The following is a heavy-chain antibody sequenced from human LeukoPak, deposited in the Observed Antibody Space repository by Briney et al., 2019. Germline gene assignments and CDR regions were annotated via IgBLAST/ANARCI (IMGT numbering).Heavy chain of an antibody. CDR1: GFTFSSYA. J-gene: IGHJ4*02. D-gene: IGHD1-26*01. CDR2: ISSNGGST. Sequence: GSLRLSCAASGFTFSSYAMHWVRQAPGKGLEYVSAISSNGGSTYYANSVKGRFTISRDNSKNTLYLQMNSLRAEDTAVYYCARFINAYSGRGDYWGQGTLVTVSS. V-gene: IGHV3-64*01. CDR3: ARFINAYSGRGDY.